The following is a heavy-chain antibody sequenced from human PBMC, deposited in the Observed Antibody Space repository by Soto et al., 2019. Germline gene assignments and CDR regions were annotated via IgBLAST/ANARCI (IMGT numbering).Heavy chain of an antibody. V-gene: IGHV4-59*01. Sequence: SETLSLTCTVSGGSISSYYWSWIRQPPGKGLEWIGYIYYSAYTNYNPSLKSRVTISVDTSKNQLSLKLSSVTAADTAVYYCATGGGRFNYGMDVWGQGTTVTVSS. D-gene: IGHD3-10*01. J-gene: IGHJ6*02. CDR3: ATGGGRFNYGMDV. CDR1: GGSISSYY. CDR2: IYYSAYT.